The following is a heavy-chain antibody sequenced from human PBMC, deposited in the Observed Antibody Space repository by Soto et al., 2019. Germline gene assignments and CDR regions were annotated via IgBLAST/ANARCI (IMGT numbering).Heavy chain of an antibody. Sequence: SEILSLTCAVYGGSFSGYYWSWIRQPPGKGLEWIGEINHSGSTNYNPSLKSRVTISVDTSKNQFSLKLSSVTAADTAVYYCARGLRLRFLDYWGQGTLVTVSS. V-gene: IGHV4-34*01. CDR1: GGSFSGYY. D-gene: IGHD4-17*01. CDR3: ARGLRLRFLDY. CDR2: INHSGST. J-gene: IGHJ4*02.